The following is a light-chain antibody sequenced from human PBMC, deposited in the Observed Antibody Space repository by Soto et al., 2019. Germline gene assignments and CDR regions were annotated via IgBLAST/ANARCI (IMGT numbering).Light chain of an antibody. CDR2: VKSDGSH. CDR1: SGHSTYA. J-gene: IGLJ2*01. V-gene: IGLV4-69*01. Sequence: QPVLTQSPSASASLGASVKLTCTLSSGHSTYAIAWYQQQPEKGPRYLMKVKSDGSHTKGDGIPDRFSGSSSGAERYLTISSLQSDDQADYYCQTWGTGIVIFAGGTQLTVL. CDR3: QTWGTGIVI.